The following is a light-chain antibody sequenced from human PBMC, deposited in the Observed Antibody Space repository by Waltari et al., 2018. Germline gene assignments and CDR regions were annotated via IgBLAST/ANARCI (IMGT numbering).Light chain of an antibody. CDR2: GAT. J-gene: IGKJ2*01. V-gene: IGKV3-20*01. CDR1: QSLTKRY. CDR3: QQYGSSVMYT. Sequence: VLTQSPGTLSLSPGERATLPCRASQSLTKRYLAWYRQNPGQAPRLLIYGATSRAVGIPDRFSGSGSGTDFTLTISSLEPDDFAVYYCQQYGSSVMYTFGQGTKLEIK.